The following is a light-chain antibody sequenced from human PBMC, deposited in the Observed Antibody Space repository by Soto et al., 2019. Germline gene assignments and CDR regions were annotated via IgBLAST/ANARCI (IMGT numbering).Light chain of an antibody. CDR3: LQDYTYPLT. CDR2: AAS. V-gene: IGKV1-6*01. CDR1: QGIKND. Sequence: AIQLTQSPSSLSASVGDRVTITCRASQGIKNDLGWYQQKPGKAPKLLIYAASTLQSGVSSRFSGSGSGTDFTLTISSLQPEDFATYYCLQDYTYPLTFGGGTKVEI. J-gene: IGKJ4*01.